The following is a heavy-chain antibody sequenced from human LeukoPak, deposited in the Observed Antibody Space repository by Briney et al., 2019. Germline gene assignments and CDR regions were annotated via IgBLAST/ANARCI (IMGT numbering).Heavy chain of an antibody. V-gene: IGHV1-69*05. D-gene: IGHD6-6*01. Sequence: SVKVSCKASGGTFSSYAISWVRQAPGQGLEWMGGIIPIFGTANYAQKFQGRVTITTDESTSTAYMELSSPRSEDTAVYYCARSAMYSSSSPYYYYYYMDVWGKGTTVTVSS. CDR2: IIPIFGTA. CDR3: ARSAMYSSSSPYYYYYYMDV. CDR1: GGTFSSYA. J-gene: IGHJ6*03.